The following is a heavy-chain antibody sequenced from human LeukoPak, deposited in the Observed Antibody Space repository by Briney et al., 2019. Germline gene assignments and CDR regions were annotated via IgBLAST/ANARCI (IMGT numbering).Heavy chain of an antibody. CDR2: INHSGST. CDR1: GGSFSGYY. Sequence: SSETLSLTCAVYGGSFSGYYWSWIRQPPGKGLEWIGEINHSGSTNYNPSLKSRVTISVDTSRNQFSLKLSSVTAADTAIYYCARAGSYRPYWFDPWGQGTLVTVSS. D-gene: IGHD3-10*01. V-gene: IGHV4-34*01. CDR3: ARAGSYRPYWFDP. J-gene: IGHJ5*02.